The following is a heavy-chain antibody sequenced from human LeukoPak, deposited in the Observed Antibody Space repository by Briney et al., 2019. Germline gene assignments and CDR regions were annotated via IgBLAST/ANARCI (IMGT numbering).Heavy chain of an antibody. J-gene: IGHJ4*02. Sequence: SVKVSCKASGGTFSSYAISWVRQAPGQGLEWMGGIIPIFGTANYAQKFQGRVTITTDESTSTAYMELSSLRSEDTAVYYCARGRDYYDSRGYYWGQGTLVTVSS. CDR2: IIPIFGTA. V-gene: IGHV1-69*05. D-gene: IGHD3-22*01. CDR3: ARGRDYYDSRGYY. CDR1: GGTFSSYA.